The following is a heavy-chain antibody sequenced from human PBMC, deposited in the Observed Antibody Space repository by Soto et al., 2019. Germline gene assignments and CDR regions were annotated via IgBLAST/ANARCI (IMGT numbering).Heavy chain of an antibody. CDR1: GYSFNSYW. D-gene: IGHD1-26*01. J-gene: IGHJ3*02. CDR2: INPGDSDT. CDR3: ARPPGSYSRFAFDI. V-gene: IGHV5-51*01. Sequence: EVQLVQSGAEVKKPGESLKISCKGSGYSFNSYWIGWVRQMPGKGLEWVGIINPGDSDTRYSPSFQGQVTISVDKSVSTAYLQWRSLKASDTAMYYCARPPGSYSRFAFDIWGQGTMVTVSS.